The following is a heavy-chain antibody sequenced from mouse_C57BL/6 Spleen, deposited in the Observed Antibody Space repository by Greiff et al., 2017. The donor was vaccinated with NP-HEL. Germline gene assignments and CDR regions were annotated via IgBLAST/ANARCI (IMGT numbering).Heavy chain of an antibody. CDR1: GYTFTSYG. CDR3: ARDSMQPDY. V-gene: IGHV1-81*01. D-gene: IGHD6-1*01. J-gene: IGHJ4*01. CDR2: IYPRSGNP. Sequence: QVQLQQSGAELARPGASVKLSCKASGYTFTSYGISWVKQRTGQGLEWIGEIYPRSGNPYYNEKFKGKAPLTADKSSSTAYMELRSLTDEDSAVYCWARDSMQPDYWGQGTSVTVSS.